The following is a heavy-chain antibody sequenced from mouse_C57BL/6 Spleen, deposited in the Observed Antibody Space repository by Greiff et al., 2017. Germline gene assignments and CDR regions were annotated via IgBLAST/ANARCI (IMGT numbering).Heavy chain of an antibody. V-gene: IGHV5-4*01. Sequence: VQLKESGGGLVKPGGSLKFSCAASGFTFSSYAMSWVRQTPEKRLEWVATISDGGSHTYYPDNVKGRFTISRDNAKNNLYLQMSHLKSEDTAMYYSARATTFDPGAMDYWGQGTSVTVSS. J-gene: IGHJ4*01. CDR3: ARATTFDPGAMDY. CDR1: GFTFSSYA. D-gene: IGHD1-1*01. CDR2: ISDGGSHT.